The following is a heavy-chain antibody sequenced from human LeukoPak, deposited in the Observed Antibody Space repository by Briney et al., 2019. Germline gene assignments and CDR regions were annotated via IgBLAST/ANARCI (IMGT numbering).Heavy chain of an antibody. CDR1: GYSISSGYY. V-gene: IGHV4-38-2*01. CDR2: IFHRGST. CDR3: ARLRGFGEDFDY. Sequence: SETLSLTCAVSGYSISSGYYWGWIRQPPGKGLEWIGSIFHRGSTYYNPSLRSRVTMSVDTSKNQFSLKLSSVTAADTAVYYCARLRGFGEDFDYWGQGTLATVSS. D-gene: IGHD3-10*01. J-gene: IGHJ4*02.